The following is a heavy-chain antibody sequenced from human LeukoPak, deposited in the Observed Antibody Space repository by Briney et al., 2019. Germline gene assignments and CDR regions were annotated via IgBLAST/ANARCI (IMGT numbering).Heavy chain of an antibody. J-gene: IGHJ4*02. CDR3: ARMSGSHIDY. CDR1: GFIFSSNG. D-gene: IGHD1-26*01. V-gene: IGHV3-33*01. Sequence: GGSLRLSCAASGFIFSSNGMHWVRQAPGKGLEWVAVIWYDGSKKYYADSVKGRFTISRDNSKNTLGLQMDRLRAEGTAVYYCARMSGSHIDYWGQGTLVTVSS. CDR2: IWYDGSKK.